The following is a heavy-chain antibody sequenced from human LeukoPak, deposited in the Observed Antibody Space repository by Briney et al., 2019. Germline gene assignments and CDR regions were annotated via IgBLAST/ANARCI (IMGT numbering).Heavy chain of an antibody. CDR2: INLDGSNT. J-gene: IGHJ4*02. D-gene: IGHD4-17*01. CDR3: ARAVRWDGDLDY. V-gene: IGHV3-74*01. CDR1: GFTFSSYW. Sequence: PGGSLRLSCAASGFTFSSYWMHWVRQAPGKGLVWVSCINLDGSNTIHADSVKGRFTMSRDNTKNTLYLQMNNLRAEDTAVYYCARAVRWDGDLDYWGQGTLVTVSS.